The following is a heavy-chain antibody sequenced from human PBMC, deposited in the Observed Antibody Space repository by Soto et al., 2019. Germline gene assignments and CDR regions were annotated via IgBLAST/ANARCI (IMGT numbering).Heavy chain of an antibody. V-gene: IGHV4-30-2*01. D-gene: IGHD4-17*01. CDR3: ASAHYGDYGYGMDV. J-gene: IGHJ6*02. CDR1: GGSISSGGYS. Sequence: QLQLQESGSGLVKPSQTLSLTCAVSGGSISSGGYSWSWIRQPPGKGLEWIGYTYHSGSTYYNPSRKSRVPISVDRSKNQFSLKLSSVTAADTAVYYCASAHYGDYGYGMDVWGQGTTVTVSS. CDR2: TYHSGST.